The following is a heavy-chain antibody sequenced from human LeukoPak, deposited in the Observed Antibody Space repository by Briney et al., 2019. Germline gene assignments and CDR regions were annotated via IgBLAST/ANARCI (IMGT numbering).Heavy chain of an antibody. J-gene: IGHJ2*01. CDR1: GGSISSHY. CDR2: AHYSGNT. Sequence: SETLSLTCTVSGGSISSHYWSWIRQPPGKGLEWIGYAHYSGNTNYNPSLKSRVTISVDTSKSQVSLKLRSVTAAGTAVYYCAKQTPSTRDWYFDLRGRDTLVTVSS. D-gene: IGHD2-2*01. CDR3: AKQTPSTRDWYFDL. V-gene: IGHV4-59*11.